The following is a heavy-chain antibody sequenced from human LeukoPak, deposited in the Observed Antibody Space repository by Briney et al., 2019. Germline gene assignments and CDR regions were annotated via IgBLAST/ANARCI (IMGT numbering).Heavy chain of an antibody. J-gene: IGHJ4*02. CDR2: IYYSGST. CDR1: GGSISSSSYY. D-gene: IGHD3-22*01. Sequence: SETLSLTCTVSGGSISSSSYYWGWIRQPPGKGLEWIGSIYYSGSTYYNPSLKSRVTISVDTSKNQFSLKLSSVTAADTAVYYCARYDSTGYYLHYFDYWGQGTLVTVSS. CDR3: ARYDSTGYYLHYFDY. V-gene: IGHV4-39*07.